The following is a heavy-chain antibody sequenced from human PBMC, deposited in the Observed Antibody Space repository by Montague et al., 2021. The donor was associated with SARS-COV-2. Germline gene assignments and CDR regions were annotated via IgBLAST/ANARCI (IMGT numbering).Heavy chain of an antibody. J-gene: IGHJ6*02. CDR1: GFTFSNSA. Sequence: SLRLSCAASGFTFSNSAMNWVRQAPGKGLEWVSGSSGSDGGTHYADSVKGRFTISRDNSKNVLYLQMNSLRAEDTALYYCAKDSYYYSLGYGMDVWGQGTTVTVSS. CDR3: AKDSYYYSLGYGMDV. D-gene: IGHD3-10*01. V-gene: IGHV3-23*01. CDR2: SSGSDGGT.